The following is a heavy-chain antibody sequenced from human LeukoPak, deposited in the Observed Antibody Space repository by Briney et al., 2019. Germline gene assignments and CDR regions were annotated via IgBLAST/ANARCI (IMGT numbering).Heavy chain of an antibody. CDR2: ISSSSSYI. J-gene: IGHJ3*02. CDR3: ARIPSQYSSGWYELDAFDI. Sequence: KSGGSLRLSCAASGFTFSSYSMNWVRQAPGKGLEWVSSISSSSSYIYYADSVKGRFTISRDNAKNSLYLQMNSLRAEDTAVYYCARIPSQYSSGWYELDAFDIWGQGTMVTVSS. V-gene: IGHV3-21*01. D-gene: IGHD6-19*01. CDR1: GFTFSSYS.